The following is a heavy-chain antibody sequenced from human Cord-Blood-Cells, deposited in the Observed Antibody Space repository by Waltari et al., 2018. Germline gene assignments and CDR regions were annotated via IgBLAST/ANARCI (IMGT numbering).Heavy chain of an antibody. D-gene: IGHD6-6*01. CDR2: IYTSGGT. CDR3: ARGGIAARPNWFDP. Sequence: QVQLQESGPGLVKPSQTLSLTCTVSGGSISSGSYYWSWIRQPAGKGLEWIGDIYTSGGTNYNPSLKSRVTISVDTSKNQFSLKLSAVTAADTAVYYCARGGIAARPNWFDPWGQGTLVTVSS. CDR1: GGSISSGSYY. V-gene: IGHV4-61*09. J-gene: IGHJ5*02.